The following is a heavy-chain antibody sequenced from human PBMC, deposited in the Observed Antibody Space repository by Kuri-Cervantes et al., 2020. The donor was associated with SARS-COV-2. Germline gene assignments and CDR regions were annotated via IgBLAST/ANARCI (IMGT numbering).Heavy chain of an antibody. CDR1: GYTFNTYG. J-gene: IGHJ6*02. CDR3: ARVGATYFYGMNV. CDR2: SSTYNGYT. D-gene: IGHD1-26*01. V-gene: IGHV1-18*01. Sequence: ASVKVSCKASGYTFNTYGISWVRQAPGQGLEWMGWSSTYNGYTNYEQKLQGRVTMTTDTSTSTAYMELRSLRSDDTAVYYCARVGATYFYGMNVWGQGTTVTVSS.